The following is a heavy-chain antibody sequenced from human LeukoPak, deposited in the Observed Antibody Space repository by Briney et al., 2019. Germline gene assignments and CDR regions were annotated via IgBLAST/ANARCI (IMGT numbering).Heavy chain of an antibody. Sequence: GGSLRLSCAASGFTFSSYSMNWVRQAPGKGLEWVSSISSSSSYIYYADSVKGRFTISRDNAKNSLYLQMNSLRAEDTAVYYCARERYSSGWYDILDYWGQGTLVTVSS. CDR3: ARERYSSGWYDILDY. CDR2: ISSSSSYI. J-gene: IGHJ4*02. CDR1: GFTFSSYS. D-gene: IGHD6-19*01. V-gene: IGHV3-21*01.